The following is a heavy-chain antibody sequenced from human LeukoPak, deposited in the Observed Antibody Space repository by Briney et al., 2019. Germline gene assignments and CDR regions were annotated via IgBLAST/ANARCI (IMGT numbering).Heavy chain of an antibody. CDR2: IYYSGST. CDR3: ARGSGYSYGPDY. D-gene: IGHD5-18*01. J-gene: IGHJ4*02. Sequence: SETLSITCTVSGGSISSYYSSWIRQPPGKGLEWIGYIYYSGSTYYNPSLKSRVTISVDTSKNQFSLKLSSVTAADTAVYYCARGSGYSYGPDYWGQGTLVTVSS. CDR1: GGSISSYY. V-gene: IGHV4-59*12.